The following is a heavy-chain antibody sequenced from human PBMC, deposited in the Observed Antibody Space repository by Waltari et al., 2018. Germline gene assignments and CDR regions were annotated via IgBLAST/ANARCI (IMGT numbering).Heavy chain of an antibody. CDR1: GFTFSSYE. J-gene: IGHJ4*02. D-gene: IGHD3-10*01. V-gene: IGHV3-48*03. Sequence: EVQLVESGGGLVQHGGSLRLSCAAYGFTFSSYEMNWVRQAPGKGLEWVSYISSSGSTIYYADSVKGRFTISRDNAKNSLYLQMNSLRAEDTAVYYCARDAMVRGVILYYFDYWGQGTLVTVSS. CDR2: ISSSGSTI. CDR3: ARDAMVRGVILYYFDY.